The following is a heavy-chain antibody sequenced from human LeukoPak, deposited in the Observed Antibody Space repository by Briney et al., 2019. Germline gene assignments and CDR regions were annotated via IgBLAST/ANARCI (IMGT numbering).Heavy chain of an antibody. CDR3: AKDGALVATSFDY. D-gene: IGHD5-12*01. J-gene: IGHJ4*02. CDR2: ISGSGGST. CDR1: GFTFSSYA. Sequence: PGGSLRLSCAASGFTFSSYAMSWVRQDPREGLEWVSAISGSGGSTYYADSVKGRFTISRDNSKNTLNLQMNSLRAEDTAVYYCAKDGALVATSFDYWGQGTLVTVSS. V-gene: IGHV3-23*01.